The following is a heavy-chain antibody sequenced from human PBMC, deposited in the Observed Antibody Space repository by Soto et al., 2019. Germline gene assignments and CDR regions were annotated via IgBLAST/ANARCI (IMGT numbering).Heavy chain of an antibody. CDR3: ARDSPIVVVPAAISDAFDI. J-gene: IGHJ3*02. D-gene: IGHD2-2*01. Sequence: GASVEVSCKASGYTFTSYCISWVRQAPGQGLEWMGWISAYNGNTNYAQKLQGRVTMTTDTSTSTAYMELRSLRSDDTAVYYCARDSPIVVVPAAISDAFDIWGQGTMVTVSS. V-gene: IGHV1-18*04. CDR1: GYTFTSYC. CDR2: ISAYNGNT.